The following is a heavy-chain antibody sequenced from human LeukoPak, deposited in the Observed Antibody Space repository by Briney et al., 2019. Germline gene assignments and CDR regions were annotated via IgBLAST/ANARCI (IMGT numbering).Heavy chain of an antibody. V-gene: IGHV3-21*05. D-gene: IGHD1-26*01. CDR1: GFTFSSYT. CDR2: ISSSSSYT. J-gene: IGHJ2*01. Sequence: PGGSLRLSCAASGFTFSSYTMNWVRQAPGKGLEWISYISSSSSYTNHADSVKGRFTISRDNAENSLYLQMNSLRVEDTAVYYCARDQGGGWYFDVWGRGTLVTVSS. CDR3: ARDQGGGWYFDV.